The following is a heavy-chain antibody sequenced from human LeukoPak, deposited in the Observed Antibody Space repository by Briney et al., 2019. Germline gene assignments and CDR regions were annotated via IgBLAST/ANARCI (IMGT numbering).Heavy chain of an antibody. Sequence: ASVKVSCKASGGTFNRYAVTWVQQAPGQGLEWMGGITPIFGTANYAQKFQGRVTITTDESTDTAYMELTSLTSEDTAVYYCASGKYGLRGWFDPWGQGTLVTVSP. CDR1: GGTFNRYA. J-gene: IGHJ5*02. CDR3: ASGKYGLRGWFDP. D-gene: IGHD4-17*01. V-gene: IGHV1-69*05. CDR2: ITPIFGTA.